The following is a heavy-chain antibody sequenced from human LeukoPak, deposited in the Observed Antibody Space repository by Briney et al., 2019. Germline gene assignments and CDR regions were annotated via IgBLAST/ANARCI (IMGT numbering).Heavy chain of an antibody. CDR1: GYTFTGYY. J-gene: IGHJ3*02. V-gene: IGHV1-2*02. CDR2: INPSSGGT. CDR3: ARLTYYDFWSGYNYAFDI. D-gene: IGHD3-3*01. Sequence: ASVNVSCKASGYTFTGYYMHWVRQAPGQRLEWMGWINPSSGGTNYAQKFQGRVTMTRDTSISTAYIELSRLRSDDTAVYYCARLTYYDFWSGYNYAFDIWGQGTMVTVSS.